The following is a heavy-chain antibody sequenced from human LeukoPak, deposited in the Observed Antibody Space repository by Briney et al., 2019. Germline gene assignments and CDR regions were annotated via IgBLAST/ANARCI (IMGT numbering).Heavy chain of an antibody. V-gene: IGHV3-30*01. D-gene: IGHD3-10*01. CDR3: ARVVAGSVYNSGMDA. CDR1: GFTFSTYV. J-gene: IGHJ6*02. CDR2: ILYDGSNK. Sequence: GGSLRLSCAASGFTFSTYVMHWVRQAPGKGLQWVAVILYDGSNKYFADSVKGRFIISRDNSKNTLYLQMNSLTAEDTAVYYCARVVAGSVYNSGMDAWGQGTTVTVSS.